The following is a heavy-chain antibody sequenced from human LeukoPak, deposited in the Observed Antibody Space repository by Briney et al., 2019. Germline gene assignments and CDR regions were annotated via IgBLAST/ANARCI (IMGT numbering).Heavy chain of an antibody. CDR1: GFTFSSYG. CDR2: ISYDGSNK. V-gene: IGHV3-30*18. J-gene: IGHJ4*02. Sequence: SGGSLRLSCAASGFTFSSYGMHWVRQAPGKGLEWVAVISYDGSNKFYADSVKGRFPISRDNSKNALYLQMNSLRAEDTAVFYCAKEGWSRSSGWYEYYFDYWGKGTLVTLS. CDR3: AKEGWSRSSGWYEYYFDY. D-gene: IGHD6-13*01.